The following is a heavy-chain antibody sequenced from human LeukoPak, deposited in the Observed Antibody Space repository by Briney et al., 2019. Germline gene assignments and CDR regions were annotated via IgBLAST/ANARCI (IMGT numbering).Heavy chain of an antibody. D-gene: IGHD2-15*01. CDR1: GFTFSSYA. J-gene: IGHJ3*02. Sequence: SGGSLRLSCAASGFTFSSYAMSWVRQAPGKGLEWVSAISGSGGSTYYADSVKGRFTISRDNSKNTLYLQMNSLRAEDTAVHYCAKDLVVVVAAGDDAFDIWGQGTMVTVSS. V-gene: IGHV3-23*01. CDR2: ISGSGGST. CDR3: AKDLVVVVAAGDDAFDI.